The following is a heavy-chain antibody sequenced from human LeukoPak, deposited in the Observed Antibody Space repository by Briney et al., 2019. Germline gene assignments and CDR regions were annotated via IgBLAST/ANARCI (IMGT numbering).Heavy chain of an antibody. CDR2: IYHSGST. V-gene: IGHV4-38-2*01. CDR1: GYSISSGYY. D-gene: IGHD2/OR15-2a*01. CDR3: ARGESFYYYMDV. J-gene: IGHJ6*03. Sequence: SETLSLTCAVSGYSISSGYYWGWIRQPPGKGLEWIGSIYHSGSTYYNPSLKSRVTISVDTSKNQFSLKLSPVTAADTAVYYCARGESFYYYMDVWGKGTTVTVSS.